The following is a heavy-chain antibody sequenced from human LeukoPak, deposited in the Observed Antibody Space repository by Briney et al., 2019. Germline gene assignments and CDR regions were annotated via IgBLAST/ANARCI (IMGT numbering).Heavy chain of an antibody. V-gene: IGHV3-23*01. D-gene: IGHD3-22*01. CDR3: AKEDEYYYDSSGYYYGY. CDR1: GFTFSSYA. Sequence: GGSLRLSCAASGFTFSSYAMSWVRQAPGKGLEWVSGIRGSGGSTYYADSVKGRFTISRDNSKNTLYLQMNSLRAEDTAVYYCAKEDEYYYDSSGYYYGYWGQGTLVTVSS. J-gene: IGHJ4*02. CDR2: IRGSGGST.